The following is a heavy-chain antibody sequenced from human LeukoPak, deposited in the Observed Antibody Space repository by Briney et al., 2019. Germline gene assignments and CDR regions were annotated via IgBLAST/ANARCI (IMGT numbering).Heavy chain of an antibody. V-gene: IGHV1-18*01. CDR3: ARGSLGGIYGIDY. D-gene: IGHD1-26*01. CDR2: ISPYNGDT. Sequence: ASVKVSCKASGYTFNTYGVTWVRRVPGQGFEWMGWISPYNGDTNYAQKFQGRVTMTTDTLTSTVFMELRSLRSDDTAVYFCARGSLGGIYGIDYWGQGTLVTVSS. CDR1: GYTFNTYG. J-gene: IGHJ4*02.